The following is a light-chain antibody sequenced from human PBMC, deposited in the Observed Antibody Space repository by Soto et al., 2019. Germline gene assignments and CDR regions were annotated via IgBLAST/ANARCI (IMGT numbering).Light chain of an antibody. CDR2: LNSDGSH. Sequence: QLVLTQSPSASASLGASVKLTCTLSSGHSRYAIAWHQQQPQKGPRYLMKLNSDGSHSKGDGIPDRFSGSSSGAERYLTISILQSEDEADYYCQIWVTGLQVFGGGTKLTVL. CDR1: SGHSRYA. CDR3: QIWVTGLQV. V-gene: IGLV4-69*01. J-gene: IGLJ3*02.